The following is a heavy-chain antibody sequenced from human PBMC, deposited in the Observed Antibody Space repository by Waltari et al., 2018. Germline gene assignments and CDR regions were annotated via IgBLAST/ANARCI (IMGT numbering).Heavy chain of an antibody. J-gene: IGHJ3*02. CDR2: ISSSGSTI. Sequence: GRQAPGKGLEWVSYISSSGSTIYYADSVRRRFTISRDNAKNSLYLQINSLGAEDTAVYYCARGATDAFDIWGQGTMVTVSS. CDR3: ARGATDAFDI. V-gene: IGHV3-48*03. D-gene: IGHD1-26*01.